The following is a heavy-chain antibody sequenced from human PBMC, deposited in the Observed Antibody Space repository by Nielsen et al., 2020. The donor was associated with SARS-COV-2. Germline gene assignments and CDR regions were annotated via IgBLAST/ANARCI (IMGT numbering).Heavy chain of an antibody. J-gene: IGHJ4*02. Sequence: VRQAPGKGLEWVAVISYDGSNKYYADSVKGRFTISRDNSKNTLYLQMNSLRAEDTAVYYCARDGAVAGTLGYWGQGTLVTVSS. CDR3: ARDGAVAGTLGY. V-gene: IGHV3-30-3*01. D-gene: IGHD6-19*01. CDR2: ISYDGSNK.